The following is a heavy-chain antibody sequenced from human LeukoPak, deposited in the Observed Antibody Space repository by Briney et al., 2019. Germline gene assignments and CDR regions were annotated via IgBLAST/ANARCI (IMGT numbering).Heavy chain of an antibody. J-gene: IGHJ4*02. CDR1: GGSISSYY. Sequence: PSETLSLTCTVSGGSISSYYWSWFRQPPGKGLEWIGYIYYSGSTNYNPSLKSRVTISVDTSKNQFSLKLSSVTAADTAVYYCARVDFWSGYYSYWGLGTLVTVSS. CDR2: IYYSGST. CDR3: ARVDFWSGYYSY. V-gene: IGHV4-59*01. D-gene: IGHD3-3*01.